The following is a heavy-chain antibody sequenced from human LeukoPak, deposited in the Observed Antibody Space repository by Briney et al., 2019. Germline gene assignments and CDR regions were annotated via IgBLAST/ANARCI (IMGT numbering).Heavy chain of an antibody. J-gene: IGHJ4*02. D-gene: IGHD2-2*01. CDR2: IYYSGST. Sequence: SETLSLTCTVSGGSISSSSYYWGWIRQPPGKGLEWIGSIYYSGSTYYNPSLKSQVTISVDTSKNQFSLKLSSVTAADTAVYYCARAATCSSTSCFDYWGQGTLVTVSS. CDR3: ARAATCSSTSCFDY. CDR1: GGSISSSSYY. V-gene: IGHV4-39*07.